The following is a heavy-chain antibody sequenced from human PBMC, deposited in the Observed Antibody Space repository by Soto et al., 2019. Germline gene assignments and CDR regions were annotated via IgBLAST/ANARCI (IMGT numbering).Heavy chain of an antibody. CDR3: ARDHISDRGQILPRRYFDY. J-gene: IGHJ4*02. D-gene: IGHD2-15*01. CDR1: GGSISSGDYY. CDR2: IYYSGST. V-gene: IGHV4-30-4*01. Sequence: KPSETLSLTCTVSGGSISSGDYYWSWIRQPPGKGLEWIGYIYYSGSTYYNPSLKSRVTISVDTSKNQFSLKLSSVTAADTAVYYCARDHISDRGQILPRRYFDYWGQGTLVTVSS.